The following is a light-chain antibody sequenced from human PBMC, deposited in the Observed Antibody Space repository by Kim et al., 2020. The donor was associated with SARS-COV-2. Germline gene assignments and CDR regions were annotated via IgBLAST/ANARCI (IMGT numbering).Light chain of an antibody. Sequence: SVSPGKRATLACRASQSISINVAWYQQKPGQAPRLLIYGASTRATGVPARFSGSGSGTEFTLTVSSLQSEDFAVYYCQQYNKWPTFGGGTKVDIK. J-gene: IGKJ4*01. CDR1: QSISIN. CDR3: QQYNKWPT. CDR2: GAS. V-gene: IGKV3-15*01.